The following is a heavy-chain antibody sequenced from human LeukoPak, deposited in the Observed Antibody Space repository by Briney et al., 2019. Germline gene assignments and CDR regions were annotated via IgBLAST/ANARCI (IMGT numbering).Heavy chain of an antibody. CDR1: GYTLTGYY. J-gene: IGHJ5*02. V-gene: IGHV1-2*02. CDR2: INPNSGGT. Sequence: WASVKVSCKASGYTLTGYYMHWVRQAPGQGLEWMGWINPNSGGTNYAQKFQGRVTMTRDTSISTAYMELSRLRSDDTAVYYCARAYDSSGYLHYGTWFDPWGQGTLVTVSS. CDR3: ARAYDSSGYLHYGTWFDP. D-gene: IGHD3-22*01.